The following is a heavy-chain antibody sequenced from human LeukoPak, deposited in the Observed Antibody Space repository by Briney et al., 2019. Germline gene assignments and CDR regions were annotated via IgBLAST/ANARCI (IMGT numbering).Heavy chain of an antibody. D-gene: IGHD4/OR15-4a*01. Sequence: GGPLRLSCAASGFTFSSYAMSWVRQAPGKGLEWVSGISGSGGSTYYADSVKDRFTISRDNSKNTLDLQMNSLRAEDTAVYCWARSVYSHLTYYWGQGTLVTVSS. V-gene: IGHV3-23*01. CDR2: ISGSGGST. CDR1: GFTFSSYA. J-gene: IGHJ4*02. CDR3: ARSVYSHLTYY.